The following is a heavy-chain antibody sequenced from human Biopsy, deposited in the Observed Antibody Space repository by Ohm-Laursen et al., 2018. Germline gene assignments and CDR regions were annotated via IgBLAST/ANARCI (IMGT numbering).Heavy chain of an antibody. V-gene: IGHV4-59*11. D-gene: IGHD4-23*01. J-gene: IGHJ4*02. CDR1: GGSFTGHY. CDR3: ARGSNDFGGLYFPR. Sequence: SDTLSLTWTVSGGSFTGHYWSWIRQPPGKGLEWIGHISYTGYTSYNASLKSRVTISVDTSRNHFSLRLSSLTAADTAVYYCARGSNDFGGLYFPRWGQGTLPTVSS. CDR2: ISYTGYT.